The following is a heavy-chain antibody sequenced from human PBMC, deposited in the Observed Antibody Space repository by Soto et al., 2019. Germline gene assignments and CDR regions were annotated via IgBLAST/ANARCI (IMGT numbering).Heavy chain of an antibody. CDR1: GYTFTSYA. V-gene: IGHV1-18*01. D-gene: IGHD1-26*01. J-gene: IGHJ3*02. CDR3: ARHGITGSYYDAFDI. Sequence: ASVKVSCKTSGYTFTSYAISWVRQAPGQGLEWMGWISAYNGNTKYAQKLQGRVTMTTDTSTSTAYMDLRSLRSDDTAVYYCARHGITGSYYDAFDIWGQGTMVTVSS. CDR2: ISAYNGNT.